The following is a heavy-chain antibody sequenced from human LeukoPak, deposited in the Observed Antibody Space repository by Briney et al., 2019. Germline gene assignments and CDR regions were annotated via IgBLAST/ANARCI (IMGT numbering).Heavy chain of an antibody. J-gene: IGHJ5*02. V-gene: IGHV1-69*05. CDR1: GGTFSSYA. CDR2: IIPIFGTA. Sequence: ASVKVSCKASGGTFSSYAISWVRQAPGQGLEWMGGIIPIFGTANYAQKFQGRVTITTDESTSTAYMELSSLRSEDTAVYYCARGGRDDNGGDWFDPWGQGTLVTVSS. D-gene: IGHD5-24*01. CDR3: ARGGRDDNGGDWFDP.